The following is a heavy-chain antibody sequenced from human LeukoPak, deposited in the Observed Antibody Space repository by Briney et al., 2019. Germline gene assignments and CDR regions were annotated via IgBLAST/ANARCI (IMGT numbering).Heavy chain of an antibody. CDR1: GFTFSSYW. D-gene: IGHD3-16*02. Sequence: PGGSLRLSCAASGFTFSSYWMSWVRQAPGNGLEWVANINQDGSEKYYVDSVKGRFTISRDNAKNSLSLQMNSLRAEDTAVYYCARVGGVIVPRPFEYWGQGTLVTVSS. CDR2: INQDGSEK. J-gene: IGHJ4*02. CDR3: ARVGGVIVPRPFEY. V-gene: IGHV3-7*04.